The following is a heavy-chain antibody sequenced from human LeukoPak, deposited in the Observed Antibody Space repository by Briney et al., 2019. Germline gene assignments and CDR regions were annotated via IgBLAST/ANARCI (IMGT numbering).Heavy chain of an antibody. CDR1: GFTFNNYA. Sequence: QPGASLRLSCAASGFTFNNYAMSWVRQAPGKGLEWVSLIRGSTYYADSVKGRFTISRDNSQNTLYLQMNSLRAEGTALYYCAKDLGGSTDYWGQGTLVTVSS. V-gene: IGHV3-23*01. CDR2: IRGST. CDR3: AKDLGGSTDY. J-gene: IGHJ4*02. D-gene: IGHD5-12*01.